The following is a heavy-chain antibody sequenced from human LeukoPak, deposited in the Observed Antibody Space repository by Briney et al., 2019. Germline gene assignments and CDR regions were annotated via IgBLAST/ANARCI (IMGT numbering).Heavy chain of an antibody. CDR3: ARDHSGSYYEVDY. CDR2: ISGSGAST. V-gene: IGHV3-23*01. D-gene: IGHD1-26*01. Sequence: GGSLRLSCVASGFTFSSYAMSWVRQAPGEGLEWVSAISGSGASTYYADSVKGRFTISRDNSKNTLYLQMNSLRAEDTAVYYCARDHSGSYYEVDYWGKGTLVTVSS. CDR1: GFTFSSYA. J-gene: IGHJ4*02.